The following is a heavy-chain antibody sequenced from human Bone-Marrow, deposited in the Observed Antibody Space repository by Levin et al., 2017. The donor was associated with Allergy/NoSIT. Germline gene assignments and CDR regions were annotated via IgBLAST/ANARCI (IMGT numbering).Heavy chain of an antibody. Sequence: GESLKISCAASGFTFSSYGMHWVRQAPGKGLEWVAVISYDGSNKYYADSVKGRFTISRDNSKNTLYLQMNSLRAEDTAVYYCAKSGLHTVYYYYGMDVWGQGTTVTVSS. V-gene: IGHV3-30*18. J-gene: IGHJ6*02. D-gene: IGHD5-24*01. CDR3: AKSGLHTVYYYYGMDV. CDR2: ISYDGSNK. CDR1: GFTFSSYG.